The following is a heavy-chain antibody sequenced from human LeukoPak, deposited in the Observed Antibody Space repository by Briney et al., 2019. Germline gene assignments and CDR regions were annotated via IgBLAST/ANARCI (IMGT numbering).Heavy chain of an antibody. J-gene: IGHJ5*02. Sequence: PSETLSLTCAVYGGSFSGYYWSWIRQPPGKGLEWIGEINHSGSTNYNPSLKSRVTISVDTSKNQFSLKLSSVTAADTAVYYCASLSWFGESTYNWFDPWGQGTLVTVSS. CDR2: INHSGST. CDR1: GGSFSGYY. CDR3: ASLSWFGESTYNWFDP. D-gene: IGHD3-10*01. V-gene: IGHV4-34*01.